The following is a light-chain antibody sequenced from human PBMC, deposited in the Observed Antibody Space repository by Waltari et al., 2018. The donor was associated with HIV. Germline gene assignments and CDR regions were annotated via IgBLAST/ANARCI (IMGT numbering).Light chain of an antibody. CDR3: CSYAGSSNVV. CDR1: STNIGSSTL. J-gene: IGLJ2*01. Sequence: QSALTQSASVSGSPGQSITISCTGTSTNIGSSTLVSWYKQHPGKAPKVIIYEVNNRPSGVSNRFSGSTSGSTASLTIAGLQAEDEADYYCCSYAGSSNVVFGGGTKLTVL. V-gene: IGLV2-23*02. CDR2: EVN.